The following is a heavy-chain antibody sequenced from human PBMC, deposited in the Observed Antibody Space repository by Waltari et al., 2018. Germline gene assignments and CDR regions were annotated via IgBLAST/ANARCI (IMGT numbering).Heavy chain of an antibody. Sequence: LLEQSGTEVMKPGASLKVSCKISRDAITEHYIHWVRQAPGQGLEWMGWINRNDGATHYAQTLRGTITVTWDTSIITSYMEIRGLRSADTATYFCAREYCGGECRLFDFWGQGTRVIVSS. CDR2: INRNDGAT. J-gene: IGHJ4*02. D-gene: IGHD2-21*01. V-gene: IGHV1-2*02. CDR3: AREYCGGECRLFDF. CDR1: RDAITEHY.